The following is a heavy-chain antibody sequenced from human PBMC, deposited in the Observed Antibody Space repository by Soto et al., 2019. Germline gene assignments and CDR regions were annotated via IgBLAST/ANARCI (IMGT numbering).Heavy chain of an antibody. CDR2: IYYSGST. CDR3: ARGIAAADYYFDY. D-gene: IGHD6-13*01. CDR1: GGSISSYY. Sequence: PSETLSLTCTVSGGSISSYYWSWIRQPPGKGLEWIGYIYYSGSTNYNPSLKSRVTISVDTSKNQFSLKLSSVTAADTAVYYCARGIAAADYYFDYWGQGTLVTVYS. J-gene: IGHJ4*02. V-gene: IGHV4-59*01.